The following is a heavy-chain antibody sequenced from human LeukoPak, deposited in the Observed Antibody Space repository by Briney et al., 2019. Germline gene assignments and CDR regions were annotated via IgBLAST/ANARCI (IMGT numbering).Heavy chain of an antibody. CDR1: GDSISTYY. V-gene: IGHV4-59*08. CDR3: ARHSGNYYDFDY. D-gene: IGHD1-26*01. J-gene: IGHJ4*02. CDR2: IYYSGST. Sequence: SETLSLTCTVSGDSISTYYWSWIRQPPGKGLEWIAYIYYSGSTNYNPSLKSRVTISVDTSKNQFSLKLSSVTAADTAVYYCARHSGNYYDFDYWGQGTLLTVSS.